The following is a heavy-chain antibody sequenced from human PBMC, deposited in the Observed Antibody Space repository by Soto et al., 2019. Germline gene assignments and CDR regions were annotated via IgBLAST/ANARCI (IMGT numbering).Heavy chain of an antibody. V-gene: IGHV3-74*01. CDR2: INSDGSST. D-gene: IGHD3-22*01. CDR3: AGHYPDYDSSGWYYFDY. J-gene: IGHJ4*02. CDR1: GFTFSSYW. Sequence: PGGSLRLSCAASGFTFSSYWMHWVRQAPGKGLVWVSRINSDGSSTSYADSVKGRFTISRDNAKNTLYLQMNSLRAEDTAVYYCAGHYPDYDSSGWYYFDYWGQGTLVTVSS.